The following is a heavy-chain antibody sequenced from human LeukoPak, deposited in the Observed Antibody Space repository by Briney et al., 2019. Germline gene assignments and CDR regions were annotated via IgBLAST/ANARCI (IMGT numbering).Heavy chain of an antibody. D-gene: IGHD3-16*01. J-gene: IGHJ6*02. CDR3: ARGGGLDV. Sequence: GGSLRLSCAASGFTFSSYAMSWVRQAPGKGLEWISYVGGLYSNIYYADSVKGRFTISRDNAESSVYLQMNSLRAEDTAVYFCARGGGLDVWGQGATVTVSS. V-gene: IGHV3-48*01. CDR1: GFTFSSYA. CDR2: VGGLYSNI.